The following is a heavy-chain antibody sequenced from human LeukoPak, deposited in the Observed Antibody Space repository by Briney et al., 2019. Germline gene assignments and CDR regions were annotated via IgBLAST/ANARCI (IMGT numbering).Heavy chain of an antibody. D-gene: IGHD2-8*01. V-gene: IGHV3-33*01. Sequence: PGGSLRLSCAASGFNFNTYGMHWVRQTPGKGLEWVAVIWHDGSDEYYAGSVKGRFTISRDNSKSLVYLQMDSLRDEDTAVYYCAGEVVRDVSGVDYTWLDPWGQGTLVFVS. J-gene: IGHJ5*02. CDR3: AGEVVRDVSGVDYTWLDP. CDR1: GFNFNTYG. CDR2: IWHDGSDE.